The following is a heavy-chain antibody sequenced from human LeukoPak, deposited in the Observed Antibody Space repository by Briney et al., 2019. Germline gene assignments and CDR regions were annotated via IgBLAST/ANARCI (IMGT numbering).Heavy chain of an antibody. J-gene: IGHJ6*03. V-gene: IGHV3-23*01. D-gene: IGHD2-15*01. CDR3: AKNERCSGGSCYSYYYYYMDV. CDR2: ISGSGGST. Sequence: GGSLRLSCAASGFTFSSYAMSWVRQAPGKGLEWVSAISGSGGSTYYADSVKGRFTISRDNSKNTLYLQMNSLRAEDTAVYYCAKNERCSGGSCYSYYYYYMDVWGKGTTVTVSS. CDR1: GFTFSSYA.